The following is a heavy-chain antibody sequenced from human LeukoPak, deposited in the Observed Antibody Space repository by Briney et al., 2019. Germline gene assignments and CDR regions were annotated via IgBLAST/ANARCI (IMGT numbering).Heavy chain of an antibody. CDR1: GYTFHSYD. Sequence: ASVKVSCKASGYTFHSYDINWVRQDTGQGLEWMGWMNPNSGNTGYAQKFQGRVTMTRNTSISTAYMELSSLSSEDAAVYHCARGRVFFNWFDPWGQGTLVTVSS. J-gene: IGHJ5*02. CDR2: MNPNSGNT. V-gene: IGHV1-8*01. D-gene: IGHD3-3*01. CDR3: ARGRVFFNWFDP.